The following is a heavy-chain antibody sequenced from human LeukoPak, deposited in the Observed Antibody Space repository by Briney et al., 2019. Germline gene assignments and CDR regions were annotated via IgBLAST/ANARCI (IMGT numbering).Heavy chain of an antibody. CDR2: ISGSGGST. J-gene: IGHJ4*02. Sequence: GGSLRLSCAASGFTFSSYGMSWVRQAPGKGLEWVSAISGSGGSTYYADSVKGRFTISRDNSKNTLYLQMNSLRAEDTAVYYCAKGLWGIVATTALDYWGQGTLVTVSS. CDR3: AKGLWGIVATTALDY. D-gene: IGHD5-12*01. V-gene: IGHV3-23*01. CDR1: GFTFSSYG.